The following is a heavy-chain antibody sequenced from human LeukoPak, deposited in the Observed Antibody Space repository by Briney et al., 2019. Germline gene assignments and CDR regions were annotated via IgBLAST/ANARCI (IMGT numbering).Heavy chain of an antibody. CDR2: IIPIFGTA. D-gene: IGHD3-10*01. V-gene: IGHV1-69*05. Sequence: ASVKVSCKASGYTFTSYDINWVRQATGQGLEWMGGIIPIFGTANYAQKFQGRVTITTDESTSTAYMELSSLRSEDTAVYYCASRVGSGSYYLNYYYYMDVWGKGTTVTVSS. CDR3: ASRVGSGSYYLNYYYYMDV. CDR1: GYTFTSYD. J-gene: IGHJ6*03.